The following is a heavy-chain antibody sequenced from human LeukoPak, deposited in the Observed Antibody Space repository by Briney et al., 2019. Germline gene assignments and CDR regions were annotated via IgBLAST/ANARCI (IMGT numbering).Heavy chain of an antibody. J-gene: IGHJ4*02. Sequence: PGGSLRLSCAASGFAFSNYWLGRVRQAPGRGLEWVANMKQDGSEEYYVESVRGRFTISRDNAKNSLYLQMNSLRVEDTGVYYCARDRGPNTFDHWGQGTLVTVSS. CDR2: MKQDGSEE. CDR3: ARDRGPNTFDH. D-gene: IGHD3-10*01. CDR1: GFAFSNYW. V-gene: IGHV3-7*01.